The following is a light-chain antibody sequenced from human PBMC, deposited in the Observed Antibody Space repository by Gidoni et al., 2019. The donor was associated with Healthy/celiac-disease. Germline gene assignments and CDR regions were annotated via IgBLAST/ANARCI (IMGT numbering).Light chain of an antibody. CDR2: GAS. V-gene: IGKV3-20*01. Sequence: EIVLTQSPGTLSLSPGERATLSCRASQSVSSRSLAWYQQKPGQAPRLLIYGASSRATGIPDRFSRSWSGTDFTLPISRLEPEDFAVYYCQQYGSSPLTFGGGTKVEIK. CDR1: QSVSSRS. J-gene: IGKJ4*01. CDR3: QQYGSSPLT.